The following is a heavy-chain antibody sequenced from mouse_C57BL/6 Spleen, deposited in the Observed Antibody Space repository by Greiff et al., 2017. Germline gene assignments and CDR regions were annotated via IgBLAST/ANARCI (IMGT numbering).Heavy chain of an antibody. CDR1: GYTFTSYW. CDR2: INPSNGGT. D-gene: IGHD1-1*01. CDR3: ASGALIATVVVAY. J-gene: IGHJ2*01. Sequence: QVQLQQPGTELVKPGASVKLSCKASGYTFTSYWMHWVKQRPGQGLEWIGNINPSNGGTNYNEKFKSKATLTVDKSSSTAYLQLSSLTSEYPSFYYYASGALIATVVVAYWGQGTTLPVSA. V-gene: IGHV1-53*01.